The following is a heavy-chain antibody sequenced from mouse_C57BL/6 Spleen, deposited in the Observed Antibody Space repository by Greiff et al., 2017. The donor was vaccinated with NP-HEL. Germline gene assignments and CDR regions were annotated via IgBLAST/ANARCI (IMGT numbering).Heavy chain of an antibody. V-gene: IGHV1-69*01. Sequence: QVQLKQPGAELVMPGASVKLSCKASGYTFTSYWMHWVKQRPGQGLEWIGEIDPSDSYTNYNQKFKGKSTLTVDKSSSTAYMQLSSLTSEDSAVYYCARWGPTGDYWGQGTTLTVSS. CDR3: ARWGPTGDY. CDR2: IDPSDSYT. D-gene: IGHD3-3*01. CDR1: GYTFTSYW. J-gene: IGHJ2*01.